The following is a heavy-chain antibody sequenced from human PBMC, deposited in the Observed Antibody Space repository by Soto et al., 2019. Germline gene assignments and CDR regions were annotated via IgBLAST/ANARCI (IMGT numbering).Heavy chain of an antibody. CDR1: GGSFSGYY. V-gene: IGHV4-34*01. J-gene: IGHJ4*02. CDR3: ARGGYGGNSGLGHLDY. Sequence: SETLSLTCAVYGGSFSGYYWSWTRQSPGKGLEWIGEITYGGSTNYNPSLESRITISVDTAKNQFSLKVPSVTAADTAVYYCARGGYGGNSGLGHLDYWGQGTLVT. CDR2: ITYGGST. D-gene: IGHD2-21*02.